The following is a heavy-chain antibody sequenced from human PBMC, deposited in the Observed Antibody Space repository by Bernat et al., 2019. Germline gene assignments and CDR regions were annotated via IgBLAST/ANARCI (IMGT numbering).Heavy chain of an antibody. J-gene: IGHJ6*03. D-gene: IGHD2-8*02. V-gene: IGHV3-23*04. CDR1: GFTFSSYA. Sequence: EVQLVESGGGLVQPGGSLRLSCAASGFTFSSYAMSWVRQAPGKGLEWVSAISGSGGSTYYADSVKGRFTISRDNSKNTLYLQMNSLRAEDTAVYYCAKFDGCTGGVCYTGYYYYYMDVWGKGTTVTVSS. CDR2: ISGSGGST. CDR3: AKFDGCTGGVCYTGYYYYYMDV.